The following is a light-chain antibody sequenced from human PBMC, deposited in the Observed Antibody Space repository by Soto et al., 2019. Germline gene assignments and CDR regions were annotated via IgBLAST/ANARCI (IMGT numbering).Light chain of an antibody. J-gene: IGKJ3*01. CDR1: QAFNNN. V-gene: IGKV1-33*01. CDR3: LQYDTDPFT. CDR2: DAS. Sequence: DIQMTQSPSSLSASVGDRVTTTGQPSQAFNNNLNWYQQKPGKAPRLLIYDASILETGVTSRFSGSGSGTDFTFTISSLQPEDIAIYYCLQYDTDPFTFGPGTTVDFK.